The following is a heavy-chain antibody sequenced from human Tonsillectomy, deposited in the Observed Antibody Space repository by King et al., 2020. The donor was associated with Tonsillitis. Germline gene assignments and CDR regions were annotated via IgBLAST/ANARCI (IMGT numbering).Heavy chain of an antibody. J-gene: IGHJ4*02. CDR1: GFSFSSCA. CDR3: AKGWVEMDA. D-gene: IGHD5-24*01. V-gene: IGHV3-23*04. CDR2: ISGSAGGT. Sequence: VQLVESGGGLVQPGGSLRLSCAASGFSFSSCAMTWVRQAPGMRLEWVSAISGSAGGTYYADSVKGRFTISRDNSKNTLYLQRYSLRAEDTAVYYCAKGWVEMDAWGQGTLVTVSS.